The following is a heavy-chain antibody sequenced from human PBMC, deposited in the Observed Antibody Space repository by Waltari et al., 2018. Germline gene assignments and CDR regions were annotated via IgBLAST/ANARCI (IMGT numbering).Heavy chain of an antibody. D-gene: IGHD5-18*01. J-gene: IGHJ5*02. CDR1: GFTFSSYA. Sequence: EVQLLESGGGLVQPGGSLRLSCAASGFTFSSYAMSWVRPAPGKGLAGVSALSGSGGSTYDADSVKGRFTISRDKSKNTLYLQMNSLRAEDTAVYYCAKDRGYSYGYGNWFDPWGQGTLVTVSS. V-gene: IGHV3-23*01. CDR3: AKDRGYSYGYGNWFDP. CDR2: LSGSGGST.